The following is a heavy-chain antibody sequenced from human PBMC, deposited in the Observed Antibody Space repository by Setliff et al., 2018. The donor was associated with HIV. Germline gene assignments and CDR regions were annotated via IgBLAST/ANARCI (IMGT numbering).Heavy chain of an antibody. J-gene: IGHJ6*02. CDR2: INTNTGNP. CDR1: GYTFTSYA. D-gene: IGHD2-21*02. CDR3: ARGQPYCGGDCYPPRGYYYGMDV. Sequence: GASVKVSCKASGYTFTSYAMNWVRQAPGQGLEWMGWINTNTGNPTYAQGFTGRFVFSLDTSVSTAYLQISSLKAEDTAVYYCARGQPYCGGDCYPPRGYYYGMDVWGQGTTVTVSS. V-gene: IGHV7-4-1*02.